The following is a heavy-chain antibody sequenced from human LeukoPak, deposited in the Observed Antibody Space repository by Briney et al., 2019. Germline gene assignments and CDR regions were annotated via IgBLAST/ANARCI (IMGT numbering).Heavy chain of an antibody. D-gene: IGHD3-9*01. J-gene: IGHJ6*03. CDR2: INHSGST. Sequence: SETLSLTCAVYGGSFSGYYWSWIRQPPGKGLEWIGEINHSGSTNYNPSLKSRVTISVDTSKNQFSLKLSSVTAADTAVYYCARGGSTLHSAGGHDIEFYYYYYMDVWGKGTTVTISS. CDR1: GGSFSGYY. V-gene: IGHV4-34*01. CDR3: ARGGSTLHSAGGHDIEFYYYYYMDV.